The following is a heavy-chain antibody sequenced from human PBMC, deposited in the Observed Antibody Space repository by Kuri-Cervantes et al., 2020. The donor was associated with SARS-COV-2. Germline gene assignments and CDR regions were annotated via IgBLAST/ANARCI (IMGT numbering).Heavy chain of an antibody. V-gene: IGHV3-43*02. J-gene: IGHJ4*02. CDR2: ISGDGGST. D-gene: IGHD5-12*01. Sequence: GESLKISCAASGFTFDDYAMHWVRQAPGKGLKWVSLISGDGGSTYYADSVKGRFTISRDNSKNSLYLQMNSLRTEDTALYYCAKDTSGFQSYYFDYWGQGTLVTVSS. CDR1: GFTFDDYA. CDR3: AKDTSGFQSYYFDY.